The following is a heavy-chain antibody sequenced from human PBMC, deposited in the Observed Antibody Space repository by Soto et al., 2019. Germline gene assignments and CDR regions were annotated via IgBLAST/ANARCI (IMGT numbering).Heavy chain of an antibody. CDR3: ARDPVASTLYFDF. D-gene: IGHD6-19*01. CDR2: FDPEDGET. V-gene: IGHV1-24*01. J-gene: IGHJ4*02. CDR1: GYTLTELS. Sequence: ASVKVSCKVSGYTLTELSMHWVRQAPGKGLEWMGGFDPEDGETIYAQKFQGRVTMTEDASTDTAYMELSSLRSEDAAVYFCARDPVASTLYFDFWGQGTLVTVS.